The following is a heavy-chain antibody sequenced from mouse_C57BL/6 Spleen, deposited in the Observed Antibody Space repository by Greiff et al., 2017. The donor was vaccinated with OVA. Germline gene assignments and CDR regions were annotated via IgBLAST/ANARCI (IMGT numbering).Heavy chain of an antibody. CDR3: ASFDGYYVGDY. V-gene: IGHV1-26*01. J-gene: IGHJ4*01. CDR1: GYTFTDYY. CDR2: INPNNGGT. Sequence: EVQLQQSGPELVKPGASVTISCKASGYTFTDYYLNWVKQSHGQSLEWIGDINPNNGGTSYNQKFKGTANLTVDKSSSTAYMELRSLTSEDSAVYYCASFDGYYVGDYWGQGTSVTVSS. D-gene: IGHD2-3*01.